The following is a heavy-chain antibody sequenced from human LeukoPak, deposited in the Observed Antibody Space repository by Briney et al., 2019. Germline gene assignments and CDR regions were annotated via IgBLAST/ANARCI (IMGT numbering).Heavy chain of an antibody. D-gene: IGHD6-19*01. CDR1: GFTFSSYG. Sequence: GGSLRLSCAASGFTFSSYGMHWVRQPRAKGLERVEVISYDGSNKYYADSVKGRFTISRDNSKNTLYLQMNGLRAEDTAVYYCAKVGGGVAGHFDYWGQGTLVTVSS. J-gene: IGHJ4*02. CDR2: ISYDGSNK. V-gene: IGHV3-30*18. CDR3: AKVGGGVAGHFDY.